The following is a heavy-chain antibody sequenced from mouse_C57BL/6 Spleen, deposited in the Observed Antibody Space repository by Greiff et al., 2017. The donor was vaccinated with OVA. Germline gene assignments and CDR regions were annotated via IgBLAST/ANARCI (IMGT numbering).Heavy chain of an antibody. J-gene: IGHJ4*01. Sequence: QVQLQQSGAELAKPGASVKLSCKASGYTFTSYWMHWVKQRPGQGLEWIGYINPSSGYTKYNQKFKDKATLTAEKSYSTAYMQLSSMTYEDSAGYYCARYRDAMDYWGQGTSVTVSS. V-gene: IGHV1-7*01. CDR2: INPSSGYT. CDR3: ARYRDAMDY. CDR1: GYTFTSYW.